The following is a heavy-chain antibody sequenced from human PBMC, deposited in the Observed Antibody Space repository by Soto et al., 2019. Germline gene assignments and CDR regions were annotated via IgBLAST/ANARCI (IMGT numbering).Heavy chain of an antibody. CDR1: GWSISSYY. V-gene: IGHV4-59*08. Sequence: SETLSLNFTVSGWSISSYYWSWIRQPPWKGLEWIRYIYYRSNPNYNPSLKSRVTISQDTSKNQFSLKFSSVTAADTAVDYCARDLSGYGMDVWGQGIRVTVS. CDR3: ARDLSGYGMDV. J-gene: IGHJ6*02. D-gene: IGHD3-16*02. CDR2: IYYRSNP.